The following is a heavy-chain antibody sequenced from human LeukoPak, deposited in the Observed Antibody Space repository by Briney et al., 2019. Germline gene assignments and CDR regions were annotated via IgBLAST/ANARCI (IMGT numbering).Heavy chain of an antibody. J-gene: IGHJ6*02. CDR1: GFTFSSYS. V-gene: IGHV3-21*01. D-gene: IGHD3-10*01. CDR2: ISSSSSYI. Sequence: KPGGSLRLSCAASGFTFSSYSMNWVRQAPGKGLEWVSSISSSSSYIYYADSVKGRFTISRDNAKNSLYLQMNSLRAEDTAVYYCARDLVEPPGEYYGMDVWGQGTTVTVSS. CDR3: ARDLVEPPGEYYGMDV.